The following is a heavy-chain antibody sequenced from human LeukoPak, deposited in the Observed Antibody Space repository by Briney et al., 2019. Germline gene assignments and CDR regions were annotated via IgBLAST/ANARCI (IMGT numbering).Heavy chain of an antibody. V-gene: IGHV4-59*01. D-gene: IGHD6-19*01. J-gene: IGHJ4*02. CDR2: IYYSGST. CDR3: ARGGSSGWPDY. CDR1: GGSISSYY. Sequence: SETLSLTCTVSGGSISSYYWGWIRQPPGKGLEWIGYIYYSGSTNYNPSLKSRVTMSIDTSKNQFSLRLSSVTAADTAVYYCARGGSSGWPDYWGQGTLVTVSS.